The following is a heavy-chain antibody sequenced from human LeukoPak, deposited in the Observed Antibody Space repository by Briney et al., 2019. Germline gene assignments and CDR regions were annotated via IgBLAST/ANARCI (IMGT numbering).Heavy chain of an antibody. V-gene: IGHV3-23*01. D-gene: IGHD6-13*01. Sequence: GGSLRLSCAASGFTFSSYGMSWVRQAPGKGLEWVSAISGSGGSTYYADSVKGRFTISRDNAKNSLYLQMNSLRAEDTAVYYCARDARYVSSTPEDYWGQGTLVTVSS. CDR2: ISGSGGST. J-gene: IGHJ4*02. CDR1: GFTFSSYG. CDR3: ARDARYVSSTPEDY.